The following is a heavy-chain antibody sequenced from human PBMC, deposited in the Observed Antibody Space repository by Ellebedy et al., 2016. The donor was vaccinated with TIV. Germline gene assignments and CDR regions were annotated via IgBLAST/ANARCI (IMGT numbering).Heavy chain of an antibody. V-gene: IGHV1-69*13. J-gene: IGHJ4*02. CDR1: GGTFSSYA. D-gene: IGHD2-2*01. CDR3: AKDLGGMALVGVFDY. Sequence: SVKVSXXASGGTFSSYAISWVRQAPGQGLEWMGGIIPIFGTANYAQKFQGRVTITADESTSTAYMELSSLRSEDTALYYCAKDLGGMALVGVFDYWGQGTLVTVSS. CDR2: IIPIFGTA.